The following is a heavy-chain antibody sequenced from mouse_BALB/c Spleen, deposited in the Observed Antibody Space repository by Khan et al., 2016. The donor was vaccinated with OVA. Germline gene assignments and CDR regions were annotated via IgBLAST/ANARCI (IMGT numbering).Heavy chain of an antibody. D-gene: IGHD3-3*01. CDR2: ISYSGST. J-gene: IGHJ3*01. Sequence: EVQLQESGPGLVKPSQSLSLTCTVTGYSITSDYAWYWIRQFPGNKLEWMGYISYSGSTSYNPSLKSRITITRDTSKNQFFLQLNSVTTEDTGTYYCTGGRAYWGQGTLVTVSA. CDR3: TGGRAY. CDR1: GYSITSDYA. V-gene: IGHV3-2*02.